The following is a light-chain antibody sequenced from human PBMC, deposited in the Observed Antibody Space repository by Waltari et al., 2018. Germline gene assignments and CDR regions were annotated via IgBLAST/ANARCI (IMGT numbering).Light chain of an antibody. V-gene: IGLV2-14*01. Sequence: QSALTQPASVSGSPGQSITISCTGTSSDVGGGGGYNYVSWYQHHPGKAPKLMIFEGRNRPSGVSNRFSGSKSGNTASLTISGLQAEDEAEYYCSSYSSSSTAVLFGGGTKLTVL. CDR3: SSYSSSSTAVL. CDR2: EGR. J-gene: IGLJ2*01. CDR1: SSDVGGGGGYNY.